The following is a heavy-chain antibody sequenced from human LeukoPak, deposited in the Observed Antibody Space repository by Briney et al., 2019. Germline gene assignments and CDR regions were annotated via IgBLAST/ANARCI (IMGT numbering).Heavy chain of an antibody. J-gene: IGHJ4*02. CDR1: GFTFSSYS. CDR2: ISSSSSYI. D-gene: IGHD3-16*01. CDR3: ARDGGAAGDYFDY. V-gene: IGHV3-21*01. Sequence: GGSLRLSCAASGFTFSSYSMNWVRQAPGKGLEWVSSISSSSSYIYYADSVKGRFTISRDNAKNSLYLQMNSLRAEDTAVYYCARDGGAAGDYFDYWGQGTLVTVSS.